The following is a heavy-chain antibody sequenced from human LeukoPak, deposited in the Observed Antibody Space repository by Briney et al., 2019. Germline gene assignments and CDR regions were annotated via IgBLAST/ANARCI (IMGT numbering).Heavy chain of an antibody. Sequence: GGSLRLSCAASGFSFSSYWMHWVRQAPGKGLVWVSRIKTDGSSATYADSVKGRFTISRDNSKNTLSLQMNSLRAEDTAVYYCASRPRDAAALDYWGQGTLVTVSS. CDR1: GFSFSSYW. CDR2: IKTDGSSA. D-gene: IGHD6-13*01. J-gene: IGHJ4*02. CDR3: ASRPRDAAALDY. V-gene: IGHV3-74*01.